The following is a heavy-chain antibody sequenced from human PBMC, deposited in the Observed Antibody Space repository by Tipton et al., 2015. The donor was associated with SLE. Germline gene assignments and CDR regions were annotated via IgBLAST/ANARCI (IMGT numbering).Heavy chain of an antibody. V-gene: IGHV4-59*11. CDR1: GDSISSHY. CDR3: ARGHIGWGFDP. CDR2: VDYIGST. J-gene: IGHJ5*02. D-gene: IGHD1-26*01. Sequence: TLSLTCTVSGDSISSHYWSWIRQPPGKGLEWIGYVDYIGSTNYNPSLKSRVTISVDKAKNQFSLKLTSVTAADTAVYYCARGHIGWGFDPWGQGTLVTVSS.